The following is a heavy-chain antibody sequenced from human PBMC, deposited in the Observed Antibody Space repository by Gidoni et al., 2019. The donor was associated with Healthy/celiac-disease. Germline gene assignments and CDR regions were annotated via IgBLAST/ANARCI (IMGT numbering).Heavy chain of an antibody. CDR3: ARDCPSTVVTPGHAFDI. D-gene: IGHD4-17*01. Sequence: EVQLVESGGGLVKPGGSLRLSCAASGFTFSSYSMNWVRQAPRKGLEWVSSISSSSSYIYYADSVKGRCTISRDNAKNSLYLQINSLRAEDTAVYYCARDCPSTVVTPGHAFDIWGQGTMVTVSS. CDR2: ISSSSSYI. V-gene: IGHV3-21*01. CDR1: GFTFSSYS. J-gene: IGHJ3*02.